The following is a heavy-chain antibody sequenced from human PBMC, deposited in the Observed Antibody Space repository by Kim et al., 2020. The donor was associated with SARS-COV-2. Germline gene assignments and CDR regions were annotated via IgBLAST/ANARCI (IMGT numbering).Heavy chain of an antibody. V-gene: IGHV4-34*01. Sequence: SETLSLTCAVYGGSFSGYYWSWIRQPPGKGLEWIGEINHSGSTNYNPSLKSRVTISVDTSKNQFSLKLSSVTAADTAVYYCARGQLLYSSGWYDYWGQGTLVTVSS. J-gene: IGHJ4*02. D-gene: IGHD6-19*01. CDR3: ARGQLLYSSGWYDY. CDR1: GGSFSGYY. CDR2: INHSGST.